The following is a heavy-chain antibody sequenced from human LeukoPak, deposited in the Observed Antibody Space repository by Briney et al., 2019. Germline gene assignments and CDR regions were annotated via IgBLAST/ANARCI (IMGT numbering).Heavy chain of an antibody. J-gene: IGHJ4*02. CDR1: GYTFTSYY. Sequence: ASVKVSCKASGYTFTSYYMHWVRQAPGQGLEWMGWINPNSGGTNYAQKFQGRVTMTRDTSISTAYMELSRLRSDDTAVYYCATIDGHYDSSGYWGQGTLVIVSS. V-gene: IGHV1-2*02. CDR3: ATIDGHYDSSGY. D-gene: IGHD3-22*01. CDR2: INPNSGGT.